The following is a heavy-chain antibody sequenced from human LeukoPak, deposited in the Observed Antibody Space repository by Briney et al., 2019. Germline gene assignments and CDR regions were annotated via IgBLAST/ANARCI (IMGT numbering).Heavy chain of an antibody. Sequence: GGSLRLSCAASGFTFSSHAMSWVRQAPGKGLEWVSTISRSGGTTYYADSVKGGFTISRDNSKKTLYLQVHSLRAEDTAIYYCAKRHSSSWYNFEYWGQGTLVTVSS. CDR1: GFTFSSHA. CDR3: AKRHSSSWYNFEY. J-gene: IGHJ4*02. CDR2: ISRSGGTT. V-gene: IGHV3-23*01. D-gene: IGHD6-13*01.